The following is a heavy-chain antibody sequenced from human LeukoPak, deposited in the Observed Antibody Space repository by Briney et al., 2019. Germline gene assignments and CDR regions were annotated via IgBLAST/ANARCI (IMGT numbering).Heavy chain of an antibody. D-gene: IGHD6-6*01. J-gene: IGHJ4*02. CDR1: GGSISSNNYY. CDR3: ARHLPYSSSSYFNY. Sequence: SETLSLTCTVSGGSISSNNYYWGWIRQPPGKGLEWFGSTFYSGNTYYNPSLKSRVTISVDTSKNHFSLKLSSVTAADTAVYYCARHLPYSSSSYFNYWGQGTLVTVSS. V-gene: IGHV4-39*01. CDR2: TFYSGNT.